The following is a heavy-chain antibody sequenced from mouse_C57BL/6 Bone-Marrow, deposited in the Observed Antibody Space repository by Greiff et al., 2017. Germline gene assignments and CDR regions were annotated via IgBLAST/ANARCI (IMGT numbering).Heavy chain of an antibody. CDR1: GYSITSYY. D-gene: IGHD1-1*01. CDR3: AMNSPPYYGSDWYFDV. Sequence: EVKLLESGPGLAKPSPTLSLSCPVSGYSITSYYWHWIRRFPGNKLEYMGYISYSGSTYYYPPLNSRTSITRDTSTNHSYLQSSSVTTEDTATHYCAMNSPPYYGSDWYFDVWGTGTTVTVSS. V-gene: IGHV3-8*01. CDR2: ISYSGST. J-gene: IGHJ1*03.